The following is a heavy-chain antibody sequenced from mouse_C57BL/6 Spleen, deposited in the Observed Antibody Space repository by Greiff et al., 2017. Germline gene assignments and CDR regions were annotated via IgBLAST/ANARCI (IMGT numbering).Heavy chain of an antibody. Sequence: VKLQQSGAELVRPGTSVKVSCKASGYAFTNYLIEWVKQRPGQGLEWIGVINPGSGGTNYNEKFKGKATLTADKSSSTAYMQLSSLTSEDSAVYFCARAPYYGSSGYYFDYWGQGTTLTVSS. CDR3: ARAPYYGSSGYYFDY. V-gene: IGHV1-54*01. CDR1: GYAFTNYL. J-gene: IGHJ2*01. D-gene: IGHD1-1*01. CDR2: INPGSGGT.